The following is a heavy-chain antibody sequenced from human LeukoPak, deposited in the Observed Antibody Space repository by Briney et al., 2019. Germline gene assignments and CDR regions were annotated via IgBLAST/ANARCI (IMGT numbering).Heavy chain of an antibody. CDR2: IKQDGSEK. CDR3: ARVSVVVVAASDYFDY. J-gene: IGHJ4*02. V-gene: IGHV3-7*01. CDR1: GFTFSSYW. Sequence: GGSLRLSCAASGFTFSSYWTSWVRQAPGKGLEWVANIKQDGSEKYYVDSVKGRFTISRDNAKNSLYLQMNSLRAEDTAVYYCARVSVVVVAASDYFDYWGQGTLVTVSS. D-gene: IGHD2-15*01.